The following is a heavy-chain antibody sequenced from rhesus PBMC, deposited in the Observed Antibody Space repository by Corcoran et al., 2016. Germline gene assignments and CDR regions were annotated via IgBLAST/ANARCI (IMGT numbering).Heavy chain of an antibody. CDR2: INGNSGTT. CDR1: GGSFSSYW. V-gene: IGHV4-80*01. CDR3: ARLVVFTAHDY. Sequence: QVQLQESGPGLVKPSETLSLTCAVSGGSFSSYWWTWIRQPPGKGLEWIGEINGNSGTTNYNPSLKSRVTISKDASKNQFSLKLDSLTAADTAVYYCARLVVFTAHDYWGQGVLVTVSS. J-gene: IGHJ4*01. D-gene: IGHD2-27*01.